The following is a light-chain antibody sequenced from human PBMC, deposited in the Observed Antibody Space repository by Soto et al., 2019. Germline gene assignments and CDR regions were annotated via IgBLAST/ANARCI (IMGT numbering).Light chain of an antibody. J-gene: IGLJ2*01. CDR2: EVS. V-gene: IGLV2-14*01. CDR1: NSDVGGYKY. Sequence: QSVLTQPASVSGSPGQSITISCTGTNSDVGGYKYVSWYQQHPGKAPKLMIYEVSDRPSGVSNRFSGSKSGNTASLMISGLQAEDEADYYCSSYTSSSTLIFGGGTKVTVL. CDR3: SSYTSSSTLI.